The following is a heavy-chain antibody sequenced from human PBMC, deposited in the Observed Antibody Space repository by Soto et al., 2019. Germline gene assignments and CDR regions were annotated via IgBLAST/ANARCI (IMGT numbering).Heavy chain of an antibody. Sequence: PSETLSLTCTVSGGSISSYYWSWIRQPPGKGLEWIGYIYYSGSTNYNPSLKSRVTISVDTSKNQFSLKLSSVTAADTAVYYCVRGSIMRDLDPWGQGTLVTVSS. CDR1: GGSISSYY. V-gene: IGHV4-59*01. CDR2: IYYSGST. J-gene: IGHJ5*02. D-gene: IGHD3-16*01. CDR3: VRGSIMRDLDP.